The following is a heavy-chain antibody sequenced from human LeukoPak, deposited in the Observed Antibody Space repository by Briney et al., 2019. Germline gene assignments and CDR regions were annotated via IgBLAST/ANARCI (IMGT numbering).Heavy chain of an antibody. Sequence: GGSLRLSCAASGFTFSSYSMNWVRQAPGKGLEWVSSISDSSSYIYYADSAKGRFTISRDNAKNSLYLHMNSLRAEDTAVYYCAREGGWNLPTLVYWGQGTLVTVSS. V-gene: IGHV3-21*06. D-gene: IGHD2-15*01. CDR3: AREGGWNLPTLVY. CDR2: ISDSSSYI. CDR1: GFTFSSYS. J-gene: IGHJ4*02.